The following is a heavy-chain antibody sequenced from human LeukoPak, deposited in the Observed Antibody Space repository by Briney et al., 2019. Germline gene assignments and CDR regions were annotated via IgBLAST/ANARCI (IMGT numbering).Heavy chain of an antibody. J-gene: IGHJ5*02. D-gene: IGHD6-19*01. CDR1: GFTFSSYA. CDR3: GKIHKAGGYGWWFDP. V-gene: IGHV3-23*01. Sequence: GGSLRLSCAASGFTFSSYAMSWVRQAPGKGLEWVSAISGSGGSTYYADSVKGRFTISRDNSKNTLYLQMNSLRAEDTAVYYWGKIHKAGGYGWWFDPWGQGTLVTVSS. CDR2: ISGSGGST.